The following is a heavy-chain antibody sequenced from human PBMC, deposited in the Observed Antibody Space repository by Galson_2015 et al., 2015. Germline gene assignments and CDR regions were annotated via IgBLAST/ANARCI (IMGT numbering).Heavy chain of an antibody. CDR3: ARDRRYGDYSHYYYGMDV. CDR2: IYYSGST. J-gene: IGHJ6*02. V-gene: IGHV4-30-4*01. Sequence: LSLTCTVSGGSISSGDYYWSWIRQPPGKGLEWIGYIYYSGSTYYNPSLKSRVTISVDTSKNQFSLKLSSVTAADTAVYYCARDRRYGDYSHYYYGMDVWGQGTTVTVSS. CDR1: GGSISSGDYY. D-gene: IGHD4-17*01.